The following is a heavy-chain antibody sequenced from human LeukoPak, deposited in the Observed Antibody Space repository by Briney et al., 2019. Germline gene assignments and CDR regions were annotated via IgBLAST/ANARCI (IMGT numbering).Heavy chain of an antibody. CDR3: ARYCSSTSCHGYWFDP. V-gene: IGHV4-30-2*01. CDR2: IYHSGST. D-gene: IGHD2-2*01. Sequence: PSETLSHTCAVSGGSISSGGYSWSWIRQPPGKGLEWIGYIYHSGSTYYNPSLKSRVTISVDRSKNQFSLKLSSVTAADTAVYYCARYCSSTSCHGYWFDPWGQGTLVTVSS. CDR1: GGSISSGGYS. J-gene: IGHJ5*02.